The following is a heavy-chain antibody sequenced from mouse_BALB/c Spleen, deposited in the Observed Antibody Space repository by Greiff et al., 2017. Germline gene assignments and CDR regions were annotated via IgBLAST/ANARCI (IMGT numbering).Heavy chain of an antibody. D-gene: IGHD5-5*01. CDR1: GFTFSSYT. CDR2: ISSGGSYT. CDR3: TRDRLPYAMDY. J-gene: IGHJ4*01. V-gene: IGHV5-6-4*01. Sequence: DVHLVESGGGLVKPGGSLKLSCAASGFTFSSYTMSWVRQTPEKRLEWVATISSGGSYTYYPDSVTGRFTISRDNAKNTLYLQMSSLKSEDTAMYYCTRDRLPYAMDYWGQGTSVTVSS.